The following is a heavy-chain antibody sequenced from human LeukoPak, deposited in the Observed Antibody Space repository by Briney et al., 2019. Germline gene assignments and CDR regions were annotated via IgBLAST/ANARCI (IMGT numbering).Heavy chain of an antibody. D-gene: IGHD4-17*01. J-gene: IGHJ4*02. CDR2: ISGSSTYI. CDR1: GFTFSSYS. Sequence: PGGSLRLSCAASGFTFSSYSMSWVRQAPGKGLEWVSSISGSSTYIYYRDSVKDRFTISRDNAKNSLYLQMNSLSAEDTAIYYCAGSTYGDAPLDYWGQGTLVTVSS. CDR3: AGSTYGDAPLDY. V-gene: IGHV3-21*01.